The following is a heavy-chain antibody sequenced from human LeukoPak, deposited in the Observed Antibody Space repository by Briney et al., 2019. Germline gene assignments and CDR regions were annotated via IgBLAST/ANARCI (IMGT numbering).Heavy chain of an antibody. Sequence: GGCLGLSCVASGFSFANAWMSWVRQAPGKGLEWVGRIKSKIDGGTTDYAAPVKGRFTISRDDSKTTLYLQMNSLKTEATAVYYCTTDPGDYEIYWGQGTLVTVSS. CDR2: IKSKIDGGTT. CDR1: GFSFANAW. J-gene: IGHJ4*02. V-gene: IGHV3-15*01. CDR3: TTDPGDYEIY. D-gene: IGHD4-17*01.